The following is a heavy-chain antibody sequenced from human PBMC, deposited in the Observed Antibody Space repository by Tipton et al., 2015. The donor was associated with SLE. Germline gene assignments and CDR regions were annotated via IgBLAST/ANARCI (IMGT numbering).Heavy chain of an antibody. CDR3: AKDMFYDSSGPAD. CDR1: GGSFSGYY. CDR2: INHSGST. V-gene: IGHV4-34*01. Sequence: TLSLTCDVYGGSFSGYYWSWIRQPPGKGLEWIGEINHSGSTNYKPSLKSRVTISLDTSKNQFSLKLSSVTAADTAVYYCAKDMFYDSSGPADWGQGTLVTVSS. J-gene: IGHJ4*02. D-gene: IGHD3-22*01.